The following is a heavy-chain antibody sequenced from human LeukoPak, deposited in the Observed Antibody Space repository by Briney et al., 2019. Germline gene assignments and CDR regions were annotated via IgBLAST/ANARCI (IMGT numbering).Heavy chain of an antibody. CDR1: GFTFCSYS. V-gene: IGHV3-48*01. CDR3: ARDYYDILTGYYLDY. CDR2: ISSSSSTI. J-gene: IGHJ4*02. D-gene: IGHD3-9*01. Sequence: GGSLRLSXAASGFTFCSYSMNWVRQAPGKGLEWLSYISSSSSTIYYADSVKGRFTISRDNAKNSLYLQMNSLRAEDTAVYYCARDYYDILTGYYLDYWGQGTLVTVSS.